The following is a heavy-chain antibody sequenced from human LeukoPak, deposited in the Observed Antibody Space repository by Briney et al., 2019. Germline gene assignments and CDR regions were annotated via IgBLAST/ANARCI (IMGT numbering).Heavy chain of an antibody. V-gene: IGHV3-23*01. J-gene: IGHJ4*02. CDR2: ISGSGGST. CDR1: GFTLSNSW. Sequence: GGSLRLSCAVSGFTLSNSWMHWVRQAPGKGLEWVSAISGSGGSTYYADSVKGRFTISRDNSKNTLFLQMNSLRAEDTAVYYCAKDLESSSWTYYFDYWGQGTLVTVSS. D-gene: IGHD6-13*01. CDR3: AKDLESSSWTYYFDY.